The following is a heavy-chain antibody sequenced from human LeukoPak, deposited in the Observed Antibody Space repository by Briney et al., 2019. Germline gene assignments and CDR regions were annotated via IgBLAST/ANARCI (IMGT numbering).Heavy chain of an antibody. CDR3: AKDDQNTAMVFDY. Sequence: GGSLRLSCAASGFTFSSYWMSWVRQAPGKGLEWVANIKQDGSEKYYVDSVKGRFTISRDNTKNSLFLQMNSLRAEDMAVYYCAKDDQNTAMVFDYWGQGTLVTVSS. CDR1: GFTFSSYW. J-gene: IGHJ4*02. V-gene: IGHV3-7*03. CDR2: IKQDGSEK. D-gene: IGHD5-18*01.